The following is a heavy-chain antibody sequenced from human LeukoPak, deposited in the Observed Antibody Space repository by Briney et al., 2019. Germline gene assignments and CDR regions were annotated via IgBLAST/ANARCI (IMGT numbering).Heavy chain of an antibody. D-gene: IGHD2-2*02. J-gene: IGHJ5*02. CDR2: ISAYNGNT. CDR3: ARDGVVPAAISVTAPTDNWFDP. Sequence: ASVKVSCKATGYTFTSYGISWVRQAPGQGLEWMGWISAYNGNTNYAQKLQGRVTVTTDTSTSTAYMELRSLRSDDTAVYYCARDGVVPAAISVTAPTDNWFDPWGQGTLVTVSS. V-gene: IGHV1-18*01. CDR1: GYTFTSYG.